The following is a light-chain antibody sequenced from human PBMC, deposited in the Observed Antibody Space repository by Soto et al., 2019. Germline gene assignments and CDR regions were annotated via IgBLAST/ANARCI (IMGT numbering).Light chain of an antibody. V-gene: IGLV2-14*01. J-gene: IGLJ1*01. Sequence: QSALTQPAAVSGSPAQSITISCTGTNSDVGGYNYVSWYQQHPGKAPKLMIFDVSNRPSGGSNRFSGSKSGNTASLTISGLKAEDEADYYCTSWTTSNSYVFGTGTKLTVL. CDR1: NSDVGGYNY. CDR3: TSWTTSNSYV. CDR2: DVS.